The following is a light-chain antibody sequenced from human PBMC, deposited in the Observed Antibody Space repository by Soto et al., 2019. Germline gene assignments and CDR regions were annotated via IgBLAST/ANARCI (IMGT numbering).Light chain of an antibody. CDR1: SSNIGAGYD. J-gene: IGLJ2*01. CDR3: QSYDSSLSGL. Sequence: QTVVTQPPSVSGAPGQRVTISCTGSSSNIGAGYDVHWYQQLPGTAPKLLIYGNTNRPSGVPDRFSGSRSGTSASLAITGLQADDEADYYCQSYDSSLSGLFGGGTKLTVL. V-gene: IGLV1-40*01. CDR2: GNT.